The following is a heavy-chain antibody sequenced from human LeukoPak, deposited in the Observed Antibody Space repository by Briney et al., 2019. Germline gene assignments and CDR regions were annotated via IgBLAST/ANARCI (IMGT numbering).Heavy chain of an antibody. CDR2: ISSGSGHI. CDR3: ARGGTGATRDDTFDI. CDR1: GFSFSRYS. V-gene: IGHV3-21*06. J-gene: IGHJ3*02. Sequence: PGGSLRLSCTASGFSFSRYSMNWVRQAPGKGLEWVSSISSGSGHIFYADSVRGRFTISRDNAKDSLYLQMNGLRAGDAAVYYCARGGTGATRDDTFDIWGQGAMVTVSS. D-gene: IGHD1-7*01.